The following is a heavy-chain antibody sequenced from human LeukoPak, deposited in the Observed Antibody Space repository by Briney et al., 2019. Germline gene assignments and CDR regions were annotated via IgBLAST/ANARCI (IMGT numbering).Heavy chain of an antibody. CDR3: ARGPPYYYDSSGYYGY. CDR2: INHSGST. CDR1: GGSFSGYY. V-gene: IGHV4-34*01. D-gene: IGHD3-22*01. J-gene: IGHJ4*02. Sequence: PSETLSLTCAVSGGSFSGYYWSWIRQPPGKGLEWIGEINHSGSTNYNPSLKSRVTISVDTSKNQFSLKLSSVTAADTAVYYCARGPPYYYDSSGYYGYWGQGTLVTVSS.